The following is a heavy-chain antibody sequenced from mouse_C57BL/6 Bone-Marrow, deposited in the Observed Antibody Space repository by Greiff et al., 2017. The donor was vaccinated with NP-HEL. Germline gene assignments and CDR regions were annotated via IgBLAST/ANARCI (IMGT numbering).Heavy chain of an antibody. D-gene: IGHD2-3*01. V-gene: IGHV1-76*01. J-gene: IGHJ3*01. Sequence: VQRVESGAELVRPGASVKLSCKASGYTFTDYYINWVKQRPGQGLEWIARIYPGSGNTYYNEKFKGKATLTAEKSSSTAYMQLSSLTSEDSAVYFCARENDGYYVLFAYWGQGTLVTVSA. CDR2: IYPGSGNT. CDR1: GYTFTDYY. CDR3: ARENDGYYVLFAY.